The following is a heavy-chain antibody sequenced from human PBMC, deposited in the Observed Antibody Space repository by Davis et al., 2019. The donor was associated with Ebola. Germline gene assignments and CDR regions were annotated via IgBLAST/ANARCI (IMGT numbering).Heavy chain of an antibody. J-gene: IGHJ4*02. CDR1: GFTFSDYY. CDR2: ISSSGSTI. D-gene: IGHD3-22*01. Sequence: GESLKISCAASGFTFSDYYMSWIRQAPGKGLEWVSYISSSGSTIYYADSVKGRFTISRDNAKNSLYLQMNSLRDEDTAVYYCAREGYYYDSSGYSYYFDYWGQGTLVTVSS. V-gene: IGHV3-11*04. CDR3: AREGYYYDSSGYSYYFDY.